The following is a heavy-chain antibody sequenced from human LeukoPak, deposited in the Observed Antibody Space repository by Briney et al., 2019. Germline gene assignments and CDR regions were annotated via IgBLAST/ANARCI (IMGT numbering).Heavy chain of an antibody. D-gene: IGHD4-17*01. J-gene: IGHJ4*02. CDR3: ARFKTTVTTTHYFDY. CDR1: GFTVSSNY. V-gene: IGHV3-66*01. CDR2: IYSGGTT. Sequence: GGSLRLSCVASGFTVSSNYMSWVRQAPGKGLEWVSVIYSGGTTFYADSVKGRFTISRDNSKNTLYLQMNSLRAEDTAVYYCARFKTTVTTTHYFDYWGQGTLATVSS.